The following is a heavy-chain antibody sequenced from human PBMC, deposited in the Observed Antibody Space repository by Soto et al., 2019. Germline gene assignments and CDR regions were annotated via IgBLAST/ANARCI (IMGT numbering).Heavy chain of an antibody. V-gene: IGHV3-15*07. J-gene: IGHJ4*02. CDR3: TTGRYSSSWAHFDY. Sequence: GGSLRLSCAASGFTFSNAWMNWVRQAPGKGLEWVGRIKSKTDGGTTDYAAPVKGRFTISRDDSKNTLYLQMNSPKTEDTAVYYCTTGRYSSSWAHFDYWGQGTLVTVSS. CDR2: IKSKTDGGTT. CDR1: GFTFSNAW. D-gene: IGHD6-13*01.